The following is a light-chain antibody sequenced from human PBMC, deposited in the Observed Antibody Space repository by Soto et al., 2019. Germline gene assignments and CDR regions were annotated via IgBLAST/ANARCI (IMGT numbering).Light chain of an antibody. CDR1: NSDVGAYNY. CDR2: DVT. J-gene: IGLJ1*01. V-gene: IGLV2-11*01. Sequence: QSALTQPRSVSGSPGQSVTISCTGTNSDVGAYNYVSWYQQHPGKAPKVMIYDVTERPSGVPDRFSGSKSGNTASLTISGLQAEDEADYYCCSYAGSPRYVLGTGTKLIVL. CDR3: CSYAGSPRYV.